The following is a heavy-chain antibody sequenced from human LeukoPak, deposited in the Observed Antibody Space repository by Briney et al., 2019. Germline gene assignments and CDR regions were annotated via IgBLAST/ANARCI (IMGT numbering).Heavy chain of an antibody. D-gene: IGHD6-19*01. Sequence: SSETLSLTCTVSGGSISSGDYYWSWIRQPPGKGLEWNGYIYYSGSTYYNPSLKSRVTISVDTSKNQFSLKLSSVTAADTAVYYCARVSNRYSSGWYLDYWGQGTLVTVSS. CDR3: ARVSNRYSSGWYLDY. J-gene: IGHJ4*02. CDR1: GGSISSGDYY. CDR2: IYYSGST. V-gene: IGHV4-30-4*01.